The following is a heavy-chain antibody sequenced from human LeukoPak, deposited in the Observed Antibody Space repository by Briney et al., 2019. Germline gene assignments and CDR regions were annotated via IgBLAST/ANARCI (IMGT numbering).Heavy chain of an antibody. V-gene: IGHV3-30*03. Sequence: GGSLRLSCAASGFTFSSYGMHWVRQAPGKGLEWVAVISYDGSNKYYADSVKGRFTISRDNSKNTLYLQMNSLRAEDTAVYYCTRDGMIVVDWGQGTLVTVSS. J-gene: IGHJ4*02. CDR3: TRDGMIVVD. CDR2: ISYDGSNK. CDR1: GFTFSSYG. D-gene: IGHD3-22*01.